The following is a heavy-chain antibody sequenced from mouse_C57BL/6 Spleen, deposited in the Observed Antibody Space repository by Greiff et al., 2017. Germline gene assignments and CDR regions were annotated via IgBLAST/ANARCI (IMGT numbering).Heavy chain of an antibody. D-gene: IGHD2-1*01. Sequence: EVKLMESGPGLVKPSQSLSLTCSVTGYSITSGYYWNWIRQFPGNKLEWMGYISYDGSNNYNPSLKNRISITRDTSKNQFFLKLNSVTTEDTATYYCARRGGNYLAWFAYWGQGTLVTVSA. J-gene: IGHJ3*01. CDR1: GYSITSGYY. V-gene: IGHV3-6*01. CDR3: ARRGGNYLAWFAY. CDR2: ISYDGSN.